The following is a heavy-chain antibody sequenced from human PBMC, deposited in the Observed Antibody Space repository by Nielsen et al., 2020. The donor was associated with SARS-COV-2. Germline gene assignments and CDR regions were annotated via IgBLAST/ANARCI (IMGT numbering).Heavy chain of an antibody. CDR2: IIPLFGTA. CDR3: ARTYYYDSSGYYYDY. CDR1: GGTFISYA. V-gene: IGHV1-69*13. Sequence: SVKVSCKASGGTFISYAISWVRQAPGQGLEWMGGIIPLFGTANYAQKFQGRVTITADESTSTAYMELSSLRSEDTAVYYCARTYYYDSSGYYYDYWGQGTLVTVSS. D-gene: IGHD3-22*01. J-gene: IGHJ4*02.